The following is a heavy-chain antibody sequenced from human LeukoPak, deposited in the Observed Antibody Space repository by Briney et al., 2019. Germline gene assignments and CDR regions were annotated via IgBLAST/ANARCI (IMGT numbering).Heavy chain of an antibody. CDR3: TSDTVDTAVGIDY. D-gene: IGHD5-18*01. CDR2: ITDEADT. J-gene: IGHJ4*02. Sequence: GGSLRLSCVASGFPFRSYAMTWVRQTPGKGLESVSVITDEADTYYADSVKGRFTISRDNAKNTLFLQMNSLRAEDTAVYYCTSDTVDTAVGIDYWGQGTLVTVSS. CDR1: GFPFRSYA. V-gene: IGHV3-23*01.